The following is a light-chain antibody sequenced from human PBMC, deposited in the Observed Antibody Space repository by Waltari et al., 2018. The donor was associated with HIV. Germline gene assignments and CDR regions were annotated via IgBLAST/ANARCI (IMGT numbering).Light chain of an antibody. CDR1: QSLLYTSNNKDY. CDR3: QQYNNWPPLT. Sequence: DIVMTQSPESLAVSLGGRATITCRSSQSLLYTSNNKDYLVWYQQKPGQPPKVLISWASTRESGVPDRFSGSGSGTDFTLTISSLQSEDFAVYYCQQYNNWPPLTFGGGTKVEIK. V-gene: IGKV4-1*01. CDR2: WAS. J-gene: IGKJ4*01.